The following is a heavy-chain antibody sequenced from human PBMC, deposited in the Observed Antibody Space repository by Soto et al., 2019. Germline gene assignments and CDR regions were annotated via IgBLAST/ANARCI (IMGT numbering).Heavy chain of an antibody. D-gene: IGHD5-12*01. V-gene: IGHV3-30-3*01. CDR3: ARDSGYDRAFDI. Sequence: GGSLSLSCAASGFTFSSYAMHWVRQAPGKGLEWVAVISYDGSNKYYADSVKGRFTISRDNSKNTLYLQMNSLRAEDTAVYYCARDSGYDRAFDIWGQGTMVTVSS. CDR2: ISYDGSNK. J-gene: IGHJ3*02. CDR1: GFTFSSYA.